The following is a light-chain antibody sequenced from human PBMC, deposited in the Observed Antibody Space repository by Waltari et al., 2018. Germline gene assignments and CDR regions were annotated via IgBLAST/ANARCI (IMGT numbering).Light chain of an antibody. CDR1: QSVLYSSNNENY. J-gene: IGKJ1*01. Sequence: DIVMTQSPDSLAVSLGERATINCKSSQSVLYSSNNENYLAWYQQKPGQPPKLLIIWASIRESGVPDRFTGSGSGTDFTLTISSLQPDDFATYYCQQYNSYSWTFGQGTKVEIK. CDR2: WAS. V-gene: IGKV4-1*01. CDR3: QQYNSYSWT.